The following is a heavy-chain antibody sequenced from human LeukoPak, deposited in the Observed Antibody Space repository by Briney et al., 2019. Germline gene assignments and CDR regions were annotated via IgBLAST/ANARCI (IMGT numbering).Heavy chain of an antibody. Sequence: PGGSLRLSCAASGFTFSSYAMSWVRQAPGKGLEWVAVISYDGSNKYYADSVKGRFTISRDNSKNTLYLQMNSLRAEDTAVYYCARDSEQWLVWGYYFDYWGQGTLVTVSS. CDR1: GFTFSSYA. D-gene: IGHD6-19*01. J-gene: IGHJ4*02. V-gene: IGHV3-30-3*01. CDR2: ISYDGSNK. CDR3: ARDSEQWLVWGYYFDY.